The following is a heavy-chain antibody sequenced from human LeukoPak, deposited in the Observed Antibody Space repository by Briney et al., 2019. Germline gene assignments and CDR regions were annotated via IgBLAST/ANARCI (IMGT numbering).Heavy chain of an antibody. CDR1: GFTFRSYA. CDR3: AKVIWFGELFFDY. J-gene: IGHJ4*02. D-gene: IGHD3-10*01. Sequence: PGGSLRLSCAASGFTFRSYAMIWVRQAPGKGLEWVSAISASGGSTYYADSVKGRFTISRDNSKNTLYLQMNSLRAEDTAVYYCAKVIWFGELFFDYWGQVTLVTVSS. CDR2: ISASGGST. V-gene: IGHV3-23*01.